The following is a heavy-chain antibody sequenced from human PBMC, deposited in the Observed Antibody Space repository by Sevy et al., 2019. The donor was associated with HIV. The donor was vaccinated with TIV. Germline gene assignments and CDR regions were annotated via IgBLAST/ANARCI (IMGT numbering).Heavy chain of an antibody. CDR2: IKQDGSVK. CDR3: VRAIAADGSS. CDR1: GFTLNSYW. Sequence: GGSLRLSCVASGFTLNSYWMSWVRQAPGKGLEWVVNIKQDGSVKYYVNSVKGRFTISRDNARNLLYLQMNSLRVEDTALYYCVRAIAADGSSWGQGTLVTVSS. J-gene: IGHJ5*02. V-gene: IGHV3-7*01. D-gene: IGHD6-13*01.